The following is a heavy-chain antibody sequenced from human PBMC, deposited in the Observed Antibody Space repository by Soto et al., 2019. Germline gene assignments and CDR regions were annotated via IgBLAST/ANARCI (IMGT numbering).Heavy chain of an antibody. CDR2: IYYSGST. CDR3: ARLHCDSPNCVPLDP. Sequence: SETLSLTCAVSGGSISSGGYSWSWVRQPPGKSLEWIGYIYYSGSTSYNPSLKSRVTMSVDTSKKQLSLKLSSVTAADTAVYYCARLHCDSPNCVPLDPWGQGTLVTVSS. J-gene: IGHJ5*02. V-gene: IGHV4-30-2*03. D-gene: IGHD2-2*01. CDR1: GGSISSGGYS.